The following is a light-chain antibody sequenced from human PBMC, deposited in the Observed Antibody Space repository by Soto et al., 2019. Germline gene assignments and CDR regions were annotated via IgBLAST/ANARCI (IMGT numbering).Light chain of an antibody. J-gene: IGLJ1*01. Sequence: QSVLAQPASVSGSPGQSITISCTGTSSDVGAYNYVSWYQQHPGKAPKLMIYDVVNRPSGVSNRFSGSKSGNTASLTISGLQAEDEADYYCSSYTSSSTLGFGTGTKVTVL. CDR3: SSYTSSSTLG. V-gene: IGLV2-14*01. CDR1: SSDVGAYNY. CDR2: DVV.